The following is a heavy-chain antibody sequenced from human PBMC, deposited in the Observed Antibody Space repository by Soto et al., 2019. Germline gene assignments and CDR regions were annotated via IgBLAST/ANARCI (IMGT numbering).Heavy chain of an antibody. CDR3: ARDRCSGGSCHPTRWFDP. V-gene: IGHV1-46*01. J-gene: IGHJ5*02. Sequence: ASVKVSCKASGYTFTSYYMHWVLQAPGQGLEWMGIINPSGGSTSYAQKFQGRVTMTRDTSTSTVYMELSSLRSEDTAVYYCARDRCSGGSCHPTRWFDPWGQGTLVTVSS. CDR1: GYTFTSYY. CDR2: INPSGGST. D-gene: IGHD2-15*01.